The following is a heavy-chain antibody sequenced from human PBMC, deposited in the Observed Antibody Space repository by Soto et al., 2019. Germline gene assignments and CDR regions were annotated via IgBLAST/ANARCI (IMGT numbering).Heavy chain of an antibody. V-gene: IGHV6-1*01. D-gene: IGHD6-19*01. Sequence: SRTLALTCAISGESVSSNSAPCSWIRHSPSSGLEWLGRTYFRSKWYNDYAVSVKSRITINPDTSKNQFSLQLNSVTPEDTAVYYCARDPGYSSGWTEFDPWGQGTLVTDSS. CDR2: TYFRSKWYN. CDR1: GESVSSNSAP. J-gene: IGHJ5*02. CDR3: ARDPGYSSGWTEFDP.